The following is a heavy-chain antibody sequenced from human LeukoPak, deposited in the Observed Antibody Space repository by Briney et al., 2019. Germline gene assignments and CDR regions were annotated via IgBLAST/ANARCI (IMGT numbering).Heavy chain of an antibody. V-gene: IGHV4-59*08. D-gene: IGHD6-13*01. CDR3: ARRSWGIAAAATSYDYMDV. Sequence: PSETLSLTCTVSGGSISSYYWSWIRQPPGKGLEWIGYINYSGSTNYNPSLKSRVTISVDTSKNQFSLKLSSVTAADTAVYYCARRSWGIAAAATSYDYMDVWGKGTPDTVFS. CDR1: GGSISSYY. J-gene: IGHJ6*03. CDR2: INYSGST.